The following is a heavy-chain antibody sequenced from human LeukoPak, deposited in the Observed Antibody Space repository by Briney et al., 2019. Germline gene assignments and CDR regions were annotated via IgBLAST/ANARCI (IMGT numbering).Heavy chain of an antibody. CDR2: IIPIFGTA. J-gene: IGHJ4*02. V-gene: IGHV1-69*05. CDR3: ARVPTNAGYCFDY. D-gene: IGHD2-2*01. CDR1: GGTFSSYA. Sequence: SVKVSCKASGGTFSSYAIGWVRQAPGQGLEWMGGIIPIFGTANYAQKFQGRVTITTDESTSTAYMELSSLRSEDTAVYYCARVPTNAGYCFDYWGQGTLVTVSS.